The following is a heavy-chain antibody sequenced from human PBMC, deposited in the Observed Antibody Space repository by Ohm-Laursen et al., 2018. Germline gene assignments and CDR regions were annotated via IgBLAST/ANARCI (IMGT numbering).Heavy chain of an antibody. CDR1: GFTFDNYA. CDR3: ARLSGWDYGDSYVDY. Sequence: SLRLSCSASGFTFDNYAMHWVRQPPGKGLQWVSLISWIGDTTYYADSVKGRFTISRDNAKNSLYLQMNSLRAEDTAVYYCARLSGWDYGDSYVDYWGQGTLVTVSS. CDR2: ISWIGDTT. D-gene: IGHD4-17*01. J-gene: IGHJ4*02. V-gene: IGHV3-43D*04.